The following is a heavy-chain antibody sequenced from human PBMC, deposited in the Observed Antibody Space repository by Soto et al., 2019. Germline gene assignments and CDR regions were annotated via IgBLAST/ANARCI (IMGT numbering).Heavy chain of an antibody. J-gene: IGHJ5*02. Sequence: QVQLQESGPGLVKPSETLSLTCTVSGGSVNSANYYWSWIRQPPGKRLQWIGYIFYSGYSGSTNYNPSLESRITISVDTSKNQFSLKLSSVTAADTALYYCARVGSSGYYGGFDPWGQGTLVTVSS. CDR1: GGSVNSANYY. V-gene: IGHV4-61*01. D-gene: IGHD3-22*01. CDR3: ARVGSSGYYGGFDP. CDR2: IFYSGYSGST.